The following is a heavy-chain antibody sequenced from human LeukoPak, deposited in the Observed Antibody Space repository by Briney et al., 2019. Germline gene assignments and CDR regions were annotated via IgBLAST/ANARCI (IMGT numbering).Heavy chain of an antibody. V-gene: IGHV1-69*13. J-gene: IGHJ4*02. CDR3: AGFWSGYSFYFDY. D-gene: IGHD3-3*01. CDR1: GGIFSSYA. CDR2: IIPIFGTA. Sequence: SVKVSCKASGGIFSSYAISWVRQAPGHGLEWMGGIIPIFGTANYAQKFQGRVTITADESTSTAYMELSSLRSEDTAVYYCAGFWSGYSFYFDYWGQGTLVTVSS.